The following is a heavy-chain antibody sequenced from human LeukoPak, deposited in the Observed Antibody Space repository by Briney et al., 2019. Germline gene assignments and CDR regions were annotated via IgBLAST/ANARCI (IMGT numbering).Heavy chain of an antibody. D-gene: IGHD3-3*01. V-gene: IGHV3-11*04. CDR1: GFTFSDYY. Sequence: GGSLRLSCAASGFTFSDYYMSWIRQAPGKGLEWVSYISSSGSTIYYADSVKGRFTISRDNAKNSLYLQMNSLRAEDTAVYYCAREYYDSQRGYYYMDVWGKGTTVTVSS. CDR3: AREYYDSQRGYYYMDV. CDR2: ISSSGSTI. J-gene: IGHJ6*03.